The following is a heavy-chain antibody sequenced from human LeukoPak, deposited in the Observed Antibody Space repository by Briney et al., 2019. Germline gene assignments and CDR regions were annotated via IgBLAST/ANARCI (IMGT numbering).Heavy chain of an antibody. CDR3: ARALAVPINNWFDP. V-gene: IGHV5-51*01. CDR1: GYSFITYW. J-gene: IGHJ5*02. D-gene: IGHD4-17*01. CDR2: IYPGDSDT. Sequence: GESLKISCKGSGYSFITYWIGWVRQMPGKGLEWMGIIYPGDSDTRYGPSFQGQVTISADKSISTAYLQWSSLKASDTAMYYCARALAVPINNWFDPWGQGTLVTVSS.